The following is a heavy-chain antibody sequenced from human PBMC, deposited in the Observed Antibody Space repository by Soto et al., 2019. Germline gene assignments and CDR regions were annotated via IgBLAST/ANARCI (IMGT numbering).Heavy chain of an antibody. Sequence: PGESLKISCKGSGYSFTSYWIGWVRQMPGKGLEWMGIIYPGDSDTRYSPSFQGQVTISADKSISTAYLQWSSLKASDTAMYYCARLSGCSSTSCYTHMDVWGQGTTVTGSS. V-gene: IGHV5-51*01. CDR3: ARLSGCSSTSCYTHMDV. J-gene: IGHJ6*02. CDR2: IYPGDSDT. CDR1: GYSFTSYW. D-gene: IGHD2-2*02.